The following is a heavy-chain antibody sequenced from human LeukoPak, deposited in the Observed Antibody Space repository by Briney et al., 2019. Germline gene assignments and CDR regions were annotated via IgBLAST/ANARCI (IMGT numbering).Heavy chain of an antibody. CDR2: ISYDGSNK. V-gene: IGHV3-30-3*01. Sequence: GGSLRLSCAASGFTFSSYAMHWVRQPPGKGLEWVAVISYDGSNKYYVDSVKGRITISRDNSKNTLYLQMNGLRPEDTAVYFCATDIMDRGIPTLRFDPWGQGTLVTVSS. CDR1: GFTFSSYA. D-gene: IGHD3-10*01. J-gene: IGHJ5*02. CDR3: ATDIMDRGIPTLRFDP.